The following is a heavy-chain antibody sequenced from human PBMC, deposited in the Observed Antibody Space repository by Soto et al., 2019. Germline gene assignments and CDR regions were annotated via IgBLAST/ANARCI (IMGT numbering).Heavy chain of an antibody. V-gene: IGHV3-23*01. CDR3: AKAWIPGTINY. D-gene: IGHD1-7*01. Sequence: PGGSLRLSCAASGFTFSHYAMYWVRQAPGKGLEWVSAISAAGTSTYYADSVKGRFTISRDSSKNSLYLQMNNPRPEDTAVYYCAKAWIPGTINYWGQGALVTVSS. CDR1: GFTFSHYA. CDR2: ISAAGTST. J-gene: IGHJ4*02.